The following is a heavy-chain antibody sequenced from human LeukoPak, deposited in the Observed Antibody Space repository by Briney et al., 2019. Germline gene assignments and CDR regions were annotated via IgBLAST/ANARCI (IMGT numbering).Heavy chain of an antibody. Sequence: GGSLRLSCAGSGFTFSTYSIKWVRQAPGKGLEWVSAISDRGGSTYYADSVKGRFTVSRDNSKNTLYLQMNSLRAEDTAVYYCAKGGGWLYYFDYWGQGTLVTVSS. CDR3: AKGGGWLYYFDY. CDR2: ISDRGGST. V-gene: IGHV3-23*01. CDR1: GFTFSTYS. D-gene: IGHD6-19*01. J-gene: IGHJ4*02.